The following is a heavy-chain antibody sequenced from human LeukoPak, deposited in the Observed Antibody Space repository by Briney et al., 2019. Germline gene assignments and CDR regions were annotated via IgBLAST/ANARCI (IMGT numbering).Heavy chain of an antibody. J-gene: IGHJ6*02. Sequence: GGSLRLSCAASGFTFSSYWMSWVRQAPGKGLEWVANIKQDGSEKYYVDSVKGRFTISRDNAKNSLYLQMNGLRAEETAVYYCARSSVDTAMVIIVHYYYYGMDVWGQGTTVTVSS. CDR2: IKQDGSEK. CDR3: ARSSVDTAMVIIVHYYYYGMDV. V-gene: IGHV3-7*01. CDR1: GFTFSSYW. D-gene: IGHD5-18*01.